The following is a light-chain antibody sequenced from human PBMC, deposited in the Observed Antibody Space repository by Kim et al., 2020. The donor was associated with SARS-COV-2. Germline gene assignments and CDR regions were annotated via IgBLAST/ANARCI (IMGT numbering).Light chain of an antibody. J-gene: IGKJ1*01. V-gene: IGKV1-6*01. CDR3: LQDYNYPRT. Sequence: AIQMTQSPSSLSAPVGDRVTITCRASQDIGIDLGWYQQKAGKAPDLLMYAASTLENGVPSRFVGSGSGRDFTLTITSLQSEDVATYYCLQDYNYPRTFGQGTKVDIK. CDR1: QDIGID. CDR2: AAS.